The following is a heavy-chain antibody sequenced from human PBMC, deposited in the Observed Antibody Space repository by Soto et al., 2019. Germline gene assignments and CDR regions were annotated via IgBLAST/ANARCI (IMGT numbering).Heavy chain of an antibody. Sequence: PSETLSLTCRVSGAYISDFSWSWIRQPAGKGLEWTGRITINGNTQKNPSFKSRVTMSIDTSRNHFSLNLQSATAADTALYYRARETGENWTYEAHWGPGTLVTVSS. D-gene: IGHD1-7*01. V-gene: IGHV4-4*07. CDR1: GAYISDFS. CDR2: ITINGNT. J-gene: IGHJ1*01. CDR3: ARETGENWTYEAH.